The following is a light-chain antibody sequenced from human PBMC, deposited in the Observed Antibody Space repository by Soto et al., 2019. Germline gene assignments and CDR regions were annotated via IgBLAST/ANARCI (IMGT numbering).Light chain of an antibody. V-gene: IGKV1-12*01. CDR2: FAS. Sequence: DIQLTQSPSSVSASVGDRFPLTCRASQGIGDRLAWYQQKPGKVPQLLIYFASTLGSGVPSRFSGSGSGTDFTLTISSLEPEDFAVYYCQQRSNWPLTFGQGTRLEIK. CDR1: QGIGDR. CDR3: QQRSNWPLT. J-gene: IGKJ5*01.